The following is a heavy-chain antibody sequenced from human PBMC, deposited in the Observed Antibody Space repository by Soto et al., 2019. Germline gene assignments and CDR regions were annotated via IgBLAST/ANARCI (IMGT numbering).Heavy chain of an antibody. CDR2: IKQDGSDK. J-gene: IGHJ4*02. CDR3: ATDSPFDY. V-gene: IGHV3-7*03. Sequence: GGSLRLSCATSGFTFNSYYMSWVRQAPGKGLEWVANIKQDGSDKFYMDSVKGRFTISRDNAKNSVYLQMNSLTVEDTAVYYCATDSPFDYWGQGTLVTVSS. CDR1: GFTFNSYY. D-gene: IGHD4-4*01.